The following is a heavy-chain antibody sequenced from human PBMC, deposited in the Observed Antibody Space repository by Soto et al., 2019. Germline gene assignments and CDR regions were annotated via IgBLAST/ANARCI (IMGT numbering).Heavy chain of an antibody. CDR2: TYYRSKYYN. D-gene: IGHD3-22*01. J-gene: IGHJ4*02. CDR3: ARAIPTTSGWYYFDS. V-gene: IGHV6-1*01. CDR1: GDSFSSNSAT. Sequence: SQTLSLTCAISGDSFSSNSATWNWIRQSPSRGLEWLGRTYYRSKYYNEYAASVRSRITVNADSSKNQFSPHLNSVSPEDMAVYSCARAIPTTSGWYYFDSWGQGSLVTSPQ.